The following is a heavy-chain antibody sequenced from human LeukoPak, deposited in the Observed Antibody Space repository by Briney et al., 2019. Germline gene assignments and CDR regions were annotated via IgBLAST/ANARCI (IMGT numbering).Heavy chain of an antibody. V-gene: IGHV3-15*01. Sequence: PGGSLRLSCAASGFTFSNAWMSWVRQAPGKGLEWVGRIKSKTDGGTTDYAAPVKGRFTISRDDSKNTLYLQMNSLKTEDTAVYYCTTGDYYDSSGLAPLHYGGQGTLVTVSS. D-gene: IGHD3-22*01. CDR3: TTGDYYDSSGLAPLHY. CDR2: IKSKTDGGTT. J-gene: IGHJ4*02. CDR1: GFTFSNAW.